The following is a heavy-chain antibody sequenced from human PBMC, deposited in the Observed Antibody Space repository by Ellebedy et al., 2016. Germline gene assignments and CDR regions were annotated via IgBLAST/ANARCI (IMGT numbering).Heavy chain of an antibody. V-gene: IGHV3-21*01. J-gene: IGHJ5*02. CDR2: ISSSSSYI. D-gene: IGHD2-21*01. CDR1: GFTFSSYS. Sequence: GGSLRLXCAASGFTFSSYSMNWVRQAPGKGLEWVSSISSSSSYIYYADSVKGRFTISRDNAKNSLYLQMNSLRAEDTAVYYCARVAGLRDTWAWFDPWGQGTLVTVSS. CDR3: ARVAGLRDTWAWFDP.